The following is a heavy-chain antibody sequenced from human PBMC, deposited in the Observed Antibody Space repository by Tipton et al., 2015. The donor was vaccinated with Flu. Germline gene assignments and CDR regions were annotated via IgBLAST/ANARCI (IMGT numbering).Heavy chain of an antibody. CDR3: VRDASTRPHDSGGHAVGY. V-gene: IGHV3-74*01. D-gene: IGHD4-23*01. CDR2: LNSDGTSI. Sequence: SLRLSCAASGFTFSNYWMHWVRQAPGKGLVWVSRLNSDGTSINYADSVKGRFTVSRDNAKNTLYLQMNSLRAEDTAVYYCVRDASTRPHDSGGHAVGYWGQGTLVTVSS. J-gene: IGHJ4*02. CDR1: GFTFSNYW.